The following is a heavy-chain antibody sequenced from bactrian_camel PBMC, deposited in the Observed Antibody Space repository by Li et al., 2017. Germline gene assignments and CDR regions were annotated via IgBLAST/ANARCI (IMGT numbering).Heavy chain of an antibody. Sequence: VQLVESGGGLVQPGGSLRLSCAASGFTFSSYDMSWVRQAPGKGLEWVSRINSGGGSTYYADSVKGRFTISRDNAKNTLYLQLNSLKTEDTAMYYCASGAWFGASRNEYNYWGQGTQVTVS. J-gene: IGHJ4*01. CDR1: GFTFSSYD. CDR2: INSGGGST. D-gene: IGHD7*01. CDR3: ASGAWFGASRNEYNY. V-gene: IGHV3S40*01.